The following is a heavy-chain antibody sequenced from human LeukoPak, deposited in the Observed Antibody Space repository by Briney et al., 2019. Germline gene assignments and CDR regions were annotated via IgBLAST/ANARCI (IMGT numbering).Heavy chain of an antibody. V-gene: IGHV3-66*01. J-gene: IGHJ4*02. D-gene: IGHD6-6*01. CDR1: GFTVSSNY. CDR2: IYSGGST. Sequence: GGSLRLSCAASGFTVSSNYMSWVRQAPGKGLEWVSVIYSGGSTYYADSAKGRFTISRDNSKNTLYLQMNSLRAEDTAVYYCAIGPDRIAARLGRLDYWGQGTLVTVSS. CDR3: AIGPDRIAARLGRLDY.